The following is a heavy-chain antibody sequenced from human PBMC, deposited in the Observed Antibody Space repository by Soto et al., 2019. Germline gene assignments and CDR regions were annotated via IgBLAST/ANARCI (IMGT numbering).Heavy chain of an antibody. CDR2: INHSGST. CDR1: GGSFSGYY. V-gene: IGHV4-34*01. Sequence: SETLSLTCAVYGGSFSGYYWSWIRQPPGKGLEWIGEINHSGSTNYNPSLKSRVTISVDASKNQFSLKLSSVTAADTAVYYCARSGYSSGWLNWFDPWGQGTLVTVSS. CDR3: ARSGYSSGWLNWFDP. J-gene: IGHJ5*02. D-gene: IGHD6-19*01.